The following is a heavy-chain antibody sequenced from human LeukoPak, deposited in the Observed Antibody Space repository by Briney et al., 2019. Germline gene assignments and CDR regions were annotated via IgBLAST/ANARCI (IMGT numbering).Heavy chain of an antibody. V-gene: IGHV3-23*01. Sequence: PGGSLRLPCAASGFTFSTYAMSWVRQAPGKGLEWVSTITGSRDSTYYADSVKGRFTISGDNSKNTLYLQINSLRAEDTAIYYCAKDRRDYGSGWPYHYWGQGTLVTVSS. J-gene: IGHJ4*02. CDR1: GFTFSTYA. D-gene: IGHD6-19*01. CDR3: AKDRRDYGSGWPYHY. CDR2: ITGSRDST.